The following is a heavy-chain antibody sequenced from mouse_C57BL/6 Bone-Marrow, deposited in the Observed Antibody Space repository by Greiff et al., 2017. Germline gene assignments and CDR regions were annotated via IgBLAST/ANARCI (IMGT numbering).Heavy chain of an antibody. Sequence: EVQLQQSGPELVKPGASVKISCKASGYTFTDYYMNWVKQSHGKSLEWIGDINPNNGGTSYNQEFKGKATLTVDKSSSTAYMELRSLTSEDSAVYYCEALGAYWGQGTLVTVSA. CDR3: EALGAY. CDR2: INPNNGGT. J-gene: IGHJ3*01. CDR1: GYTFTDYY. V-gene: IGHV1-26*01.